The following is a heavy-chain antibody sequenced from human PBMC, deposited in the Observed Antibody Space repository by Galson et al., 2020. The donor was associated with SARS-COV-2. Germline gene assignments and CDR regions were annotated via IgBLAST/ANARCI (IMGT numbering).Heavy chain of an antibody. CDR2: FDPEDGET. CDR3: ATDVSRIAAAGTWWYFDL. D-gene: IGHD6-13*01. J-gene: IGHJ2*01. V-gene: IGHV1-24*01. CDR1: GYTLTELS. Sequence: ASVKVSCKVSGYTLTELSMHWVRQAPGKGLEWMGGFDPEDGETIYAQKFQGRVTMTEDTSTDTAYMELSSLRSEDTAVYYCATDVSRIAAAGTWWYFDLWGRGTLVTVSS.